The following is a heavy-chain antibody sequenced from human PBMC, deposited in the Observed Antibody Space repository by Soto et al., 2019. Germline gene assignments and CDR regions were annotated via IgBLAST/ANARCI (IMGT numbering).Heavy chain of an antibody. CDR2: INAGNGNT. CDR1: GYIFTSYV. V-gene: IGHV1-3*01. CDR3: ARSAPPIDY. J-gene: IGHJ4*02. Sequence: QVQLVQSGAEVKKPGASVKVSCKASGYIFTSYVMEWVRQAPGQRLEWMGWINAGNGNTKYSQKFQGRFTITTDTSPNTAYMELSSLRSEDTAVYYCARSAPPIDYWGQGTLVTVSP.